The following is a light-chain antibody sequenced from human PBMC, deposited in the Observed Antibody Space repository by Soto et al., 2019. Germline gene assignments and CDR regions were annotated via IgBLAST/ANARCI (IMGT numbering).Light chain of an antibody. Sequence: EIVMTQSPDTLSVSPGERATLSCRASQSVSSNLAWYQQKPGQPPRLLLFGASSRATGIPDRFSASGSGTDFTLTISRLEPEDFAVYYCQQYGSSITFGQGTRLEIK. J-gene: IGKJ5*01. V-gene: IGKV3-20*01. CDR1: QSVSSN. CDR3: QQYGSSIT. CDR2: GAS.